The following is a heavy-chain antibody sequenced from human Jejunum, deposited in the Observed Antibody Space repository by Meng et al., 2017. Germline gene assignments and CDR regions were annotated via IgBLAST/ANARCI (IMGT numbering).Heavy chain of an antibody. CDR1: GDRFSSNSAA. D-gene: IGHD1-1*01. J-gene: IGHJ4*02. V-gene: IGHV6-1*01. CDR3: ASWRYDH. CDR2: TYYRSKWYN. Sequence: QVQAHPSGPGLLKPSQTLSLTCAISGDRFSSNSAAWNWIRQSPSRVLEWLGRTYYRSKWYNQYAVHVRSRITINPDTSKNQFSLHLDSVTPEDTAVYYCASWRYDHWGQGTLVTVSS.